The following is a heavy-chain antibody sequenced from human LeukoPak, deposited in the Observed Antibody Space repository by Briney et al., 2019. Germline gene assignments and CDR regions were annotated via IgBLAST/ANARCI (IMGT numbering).Heavy chain of an antibody. CDR1: GGTFSSYA. V-gene: IGHV1-69*06. Sequence: SVKVSCKASGGTFSSYAISWVRQAPGQGLEWMGGIIPIFGTANYAQKFQGRVTITADKSTSTAYMELSSLRSEDTAVYYCARGESSGWTPLDYLDYWGQGTLVTVSS. CDR3: ARGESSGWTPLDYLDY. J-gene: IGHJ4*02. CDR2: IIPIFGTA. D-gene: IGHD6-19*01.